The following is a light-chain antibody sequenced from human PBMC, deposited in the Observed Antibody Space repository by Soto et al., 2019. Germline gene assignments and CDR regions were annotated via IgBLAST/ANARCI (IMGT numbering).Light chain of an antibody. CDR1: QSVSNNY. Sequence: ESVLPECPGTLSLSPGERATLSCRASQSVSNNYLAWYQQKPGQAPRLLIYGASNRATGIPDRFSGSGSGTDFTLTISRLEPEDFAVYYCQQYGSSGTFGQGTKVDIK. CDR2: GAS. V-gene: IGKV3-20*01. CDR3: QQYGSSGT. J-gene: IGKJ1*01.